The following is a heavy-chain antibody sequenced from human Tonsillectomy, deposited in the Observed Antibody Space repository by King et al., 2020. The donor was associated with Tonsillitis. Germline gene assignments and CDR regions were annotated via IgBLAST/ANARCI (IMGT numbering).Heavy chain of an antibody. CDR1: GFTFDDYA. CDR2: IRWNSGSI. D-gene: IGHD6-13*01. J-gene: IGHJ4*02. CDR3: AKCAGGDWYSSSWHDY. V-gene: IGHV3-9*01. Sequence: VQLVESGGGLVQPGRSLRLSCAASGFTFDDYAMHWVRQAPGKGLEWGSGIRWNSGSIGYADSVKGRFTISRDNAKNSLYLQMNSLRAEDTALYSCAKCAGGDWYSSSWHDYWGQGTLVTVSS.